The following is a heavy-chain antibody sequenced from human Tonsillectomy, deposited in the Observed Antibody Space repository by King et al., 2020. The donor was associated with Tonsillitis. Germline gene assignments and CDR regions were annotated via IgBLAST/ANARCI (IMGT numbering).Heavy chain of an antibody. CDR2: ISSGSGSI. D-gene: IGHD6-19*01. J-gene: IGHJ4*02. CDR3: ASSGSGWYFDY. Sequence: VQLVESGGGLVKPGGSLRLSCAASGFAFNTYNMNWVRQAPGKGLEWVSSISSGSGSIFYADSVKGRYTISRDNAKNSLYLQMNSLRAEDTAVYYCASSGSGWYFDYWGQGTLVTVSS. CDR1: GFAFNTYN. V-gene: IGHV3-21*01.